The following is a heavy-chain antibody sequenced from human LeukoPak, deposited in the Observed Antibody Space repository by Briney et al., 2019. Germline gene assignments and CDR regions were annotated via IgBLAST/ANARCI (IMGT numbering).Heavy chain of an antibody. Sequence: GRSLRLSCAASGFTFDDYAMHWVRQAPGKGLEWVSGISWNSGSIGYADSVKGRFTISRDNAKNSLYLQMNSLRAEDTAVYYCARVHSGSSPAVYYYYYYMDVWGEGTTVTISS. CDR3: ARVHSGSSPAVYYYYYYMDV. J-gene: IGHJ6*03. CDR1: GFTFDDYA. CDR2: ISWNSGSI. V-gene: IGHV3-9*01. D-gene: IGHD3-10*01.